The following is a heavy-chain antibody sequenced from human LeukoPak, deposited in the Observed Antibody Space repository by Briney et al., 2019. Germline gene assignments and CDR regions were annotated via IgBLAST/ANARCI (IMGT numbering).Heavy chain of an antibody. Sequence: PGGSLRLSCAASGFTFSSYWMHWVRQAPGKGLVWVSRVISDGSGTLYADSVKGRFTISRDNAKNTLYLQMNSLRAEDTAVYYCTRSSAYSYGLSWGQGTLGTVSS. D-gene: IGHD5-18*01. CDR2: VISDGSGT. J-gene: IGHJ4*02. V-gene: IGHV3-74*01. CDR1: GFTFSSYW. CDR3: TRSSAYSYGLS.